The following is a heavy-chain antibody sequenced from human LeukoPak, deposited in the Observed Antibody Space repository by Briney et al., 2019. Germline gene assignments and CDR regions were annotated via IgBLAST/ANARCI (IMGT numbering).Heavy chain of an antibody. D-gene: IGHD1-26*01. Sequence: GASVKVSCKASGYTFTRYYIHWVRRAPGQGLEWIGWINPNSGGTNYAQKFQGRVIMTRDTSISTAYMELSRLRSDDTAVYYCARDNRIMGWEPANFEPWGQGTLVTVSS. CDR3: ARDNRIMGWEPANFEP. CDR1: GYTFTRYY. J-gene: IGHJ5*02. V-gene: IGHV1-2*02. CDR2: INPNSGGT.